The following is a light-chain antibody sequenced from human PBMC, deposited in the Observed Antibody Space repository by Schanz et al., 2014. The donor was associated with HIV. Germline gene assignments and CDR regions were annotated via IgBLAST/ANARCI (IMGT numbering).Light chain of an antibody. CDR2: EGS. CDR1: SSDVGSYNL. Sequence: QSALTQPASVSGSPGQSITISCTGNSSDVGSYNLVSWYQQHPGKAPKLMIYEGSKRPSGVSNRFSGSKSGNTASLTISGLQAEDEADYYCCSYAGSNTWVFGGGTQLTVL. V-gene: IGLV2-23*01. J-gene: IGLJ3*02. CDR3: CSYAGSNTWV.